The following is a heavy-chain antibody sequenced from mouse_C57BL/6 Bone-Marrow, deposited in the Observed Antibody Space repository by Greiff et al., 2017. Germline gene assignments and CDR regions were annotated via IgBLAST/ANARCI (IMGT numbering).Heavy chain of an antibody. Sequence: EVQVVESGGGLVKPGGSLKLSCAASGFTFSDYGMHWVRQAPEKGLEWVAYISSGSSTIYYADTVKGRFTISRDNAKNTLFLQMTSLRSEDTAMYYCARRFITTVVAFDYWGQGTTLTVSS. V-gene: IGHV5-17*01. CDR3: ARRFITTVVAFDY. CDR1: GFTFSDYG. CDR2: ISSGSSTI. J-gene: IGHJ2*01. D-gene: IGHD1-1*01.